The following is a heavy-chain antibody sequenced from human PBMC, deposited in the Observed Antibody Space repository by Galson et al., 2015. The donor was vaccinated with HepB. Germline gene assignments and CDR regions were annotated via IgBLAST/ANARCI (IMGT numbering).Heavy chain of an antibody. CDR3: AREADYYDSSGYYFYYYYGMDV. J-gene: IGHJ6*02. Sequence: CAISGDSVSSNSAAWNWIGQSPSRGLEWLGRTYYRSKWYNDYAVSVKSRITINPDTSKNQFSLQLNSVTPEDTAVYYCAREADYYDSSGYYFYYYYGMDVWGQGTTVTVSS. CDR1: GDSVSSNSAA. D-gene: IGHD3-22*01. CDR2: TYYRSKWYN. V-gene: IGHV6-1*01.